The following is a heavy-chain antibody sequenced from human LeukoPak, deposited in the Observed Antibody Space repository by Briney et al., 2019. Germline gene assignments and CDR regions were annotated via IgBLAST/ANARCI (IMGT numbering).Heavy chain of an antibody. CDR3: ARGDNVVVTALTYFDY. J-gene: IGHJ4*02. D-gene: IGHD2-21*02. CDR1: GGSISSYY. V-gene: IGHV4-39*07. Sequence: PSETLSLTCTVSGGSISSYYWGWIRQPPGKGLEWIGSIYYSGSTYYNPSLKSRVTISVDTSKNQFSLKLSSVTAADTAVYYCARGDNVVVTALTYFDYWGQGTLVTVSS. CDR2: IYYSGST.